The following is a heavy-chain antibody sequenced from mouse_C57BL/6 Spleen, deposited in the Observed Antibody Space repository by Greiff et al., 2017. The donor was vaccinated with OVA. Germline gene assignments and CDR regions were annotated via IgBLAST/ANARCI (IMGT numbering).Heavy chain of an antibody. CDR2: INPSTGGT. Sequence: VQLQQSGPELVKPGASVKISCKASGYSFTGYYMNWVKQSPEKSLEWIGEINPSTGGTTYNQKFKAKATLTVDKSSSTAYMQLKSLTSEDSAVYYCASLGREYYFDYWGKGTTLTVSS. V-gene: IGHV1-42*01. CDR3: ASLGREYYFDY. J-gene: IGHJ2*01. D-gene: IGHD4-1*01. CDR1: GYSFTGYY.